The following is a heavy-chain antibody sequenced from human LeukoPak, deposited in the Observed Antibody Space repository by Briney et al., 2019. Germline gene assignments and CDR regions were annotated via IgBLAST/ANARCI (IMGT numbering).Heavy chain of an antibody. CDR2: IRYDGSNK. V-gene: IGHV3-30*02. CDR1: GFTFSSYG. D-gene: IGHD3-10*01. J-gene: IGHJ4*02. CDR3: AKSPHYYGSGSRFDY. Sequence: PRGSLRLSCAASGFTFSSYGMHWVRQAPGKGLEWVAFIRYDGSNKYYADSVKGRFTIARDNSKNTLYLQMNSLRAEDTAVYYCAKSPHYYGSGSRFDYWGQGTLVTVSS.